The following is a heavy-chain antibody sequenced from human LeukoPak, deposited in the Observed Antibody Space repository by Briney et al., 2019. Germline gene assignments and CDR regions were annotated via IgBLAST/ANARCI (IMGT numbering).Heavy chain of an antibody. D-gene: IGHD3-3*01. J-gene: IGHJ4*02. CDR2: ISSSSSYI. CDR3: ARAIFGVVKPFDY. V-gene: IGHV3-21*01. Sequence: GRSLRLSCAASGFTFSSYTMNWVRQAPGTGLEWVSSISSSSSYIYYVDSVKGRFTISRDNAKNSLYLQMNSLRAEDTAVYYCARAIFGVVKPFDYWGQGTLVTVSS. CDR1: GFTFSSYT.